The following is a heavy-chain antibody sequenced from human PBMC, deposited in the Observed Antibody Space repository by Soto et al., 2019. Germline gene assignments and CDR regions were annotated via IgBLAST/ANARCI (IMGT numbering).Heavy chain of an antibody. V-gene: IGHV4-61*01. CDR1: GGSVSSGRYF. D-gene: IGHD3-3*01. Sequence: SETLSLTCTGSGGSVSSGRYFWCCIRQPPGKGLERIGYIYYSGSTNYNPSLKSPVTISVDTSKNQFSLKLSSVTAADTAVYYCARGAYYDFCSGYYKEEYYYYGIDVRAQRTTVTVS. CDR2: IYYSGST. J-gene: IGHJ6*02. CDR3: ARGAYYDFCSGYYKEEYYYYGIDV.